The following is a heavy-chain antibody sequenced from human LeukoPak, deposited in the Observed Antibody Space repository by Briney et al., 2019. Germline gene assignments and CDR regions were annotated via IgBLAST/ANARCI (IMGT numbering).Heavy chain of an antibody. Sequence: GGSLRLSCAASGFTLTDYYMTWLRQAPGKGLEWVSYITSSGSYTNYADSVKGRFTISRDNANNSLYLQMNSLRVEDSAVYYCARYPVGNYDSGFDYWGQGSLVTVSS. J-gene: IGHJ4*02. CDR2: ITSSGSYT. CDR3: ARYPVGNYDSGFDY. CDR1: GFTLTDYY. V-gene: IGHV3-11*06. D-gene: IGHD5-12*01.